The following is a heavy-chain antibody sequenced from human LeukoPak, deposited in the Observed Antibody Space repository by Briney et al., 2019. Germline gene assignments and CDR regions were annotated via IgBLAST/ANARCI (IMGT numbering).Heavy chain of an antibody. V-gene: IGHV4-30-4*08. CDR3: ARRHQDNWNYLDY. J-gene: IGHJ4*02. Sequence: SETLSLTCAVYGGSFSGYYWSWIRQPPGKGLEWIGYIYYSGSTYYNPSLKSRVTISVDTSKNQFSLKLSSVTAADTAVYYCARRHQDNWNYLDYWGQGTLVTVSS. D-gene: IGHD1-20*01. CDR2: IYYSGST. CDR1: GGSFSGYY.